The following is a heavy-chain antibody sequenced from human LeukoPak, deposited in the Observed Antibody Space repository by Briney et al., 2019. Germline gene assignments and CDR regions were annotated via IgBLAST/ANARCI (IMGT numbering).Heavy chain of an antibody. J-gene: IGHJ5*02. CDR2: IYYSGST. CDR1: GGSISSGDYY. D-gene: IGHD6-25*01. V-gene: IGHV4-30-4*08. CDR3: ARERYAASYNWFDP. Sequence: SQTLSLTCTVSGGSISSGDYYWSWIRQPPGKGLEWIGYIYYSGSTYYNPSLKSRVTISVDTSKNQFSPKLSSVTAADTAVYYCARERYAASYNWFDPWGQGTLVTVSS.